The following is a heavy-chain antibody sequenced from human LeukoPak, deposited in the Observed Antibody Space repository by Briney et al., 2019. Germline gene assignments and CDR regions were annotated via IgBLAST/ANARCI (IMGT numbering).Heavy chain of an antibody. CDR3: AADIVGSQLH. V-gene: IGHV1-58*01. D-gene: IGHD1-26*01. Sequence: ASVRVSCKASGFAFSNSAVQWVRQAHGQRLEWIGWIVVGSGNTNYAQRFQERVTIARDVSTSTAYMELSSLRSEDTAVYYCAADIVGSQLHWGQGTVVTVSS. CDR2: IVVGSGNT. CDR1: GFAFSNSA. J-gene: IGHJ4*02.